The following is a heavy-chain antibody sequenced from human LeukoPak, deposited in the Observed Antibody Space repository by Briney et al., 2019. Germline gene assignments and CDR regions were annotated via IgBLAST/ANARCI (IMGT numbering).Heavy chain of an antibody. CDR1: GVTLRSDR. Sequence: PGGSLRLSRAAPGVTLRSDRLNWVRQAPGKGLEWGPYISNSRRTIYYADSVKGRFTIFRDNAKNSVFLQMNSLRDEDTAVYYCARDWPRDSHHEIFEYWGQGTMVTVSS. CDR3: ARDWPRDSHHEIFEY. J-gene: IGHJ4*02. D-gene: IGHD1-14*01. V-gene: IGHV3-48*02. CDR2: ISNSRRTI.